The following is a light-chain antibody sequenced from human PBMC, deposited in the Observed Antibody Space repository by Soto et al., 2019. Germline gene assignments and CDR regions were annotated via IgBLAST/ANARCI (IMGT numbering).Light chain of an antibody. CDR1: QRVSSN. Sequence: EIVMTQSQATMSVSPGERATLSCRASQRVSSNLAWYQQKPGQAPRLIIYGASPRATGIPARFSGSGSGTEFTLTISSLQSEDFAVYYCQQYNNWPPWTFGQENKVEIK. J-gene: IGKJ1*01. CDR2: GAS. V-gene: IGKV3-15*01. CDR3: QQYNNWPPWT.